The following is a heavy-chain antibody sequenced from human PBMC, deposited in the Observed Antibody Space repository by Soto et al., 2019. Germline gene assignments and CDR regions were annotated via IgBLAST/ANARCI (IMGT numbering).Heavy chain of an antibody. D-gene: IGHD5-18*01. CDR1: GGSISGEGYY. V-gene: IGHV4-31*01. J-gene: IGHJ5*02. CDR3: ERSWMATASWATWFHR. CDR2: IHYSGST. Sequence: QVQLQESGPGLVEPSQTLSLTCTVSGGSISGEGYYWSWIRQYSGRGLEWIGYIHYSGSTYSNPSLKSQLTVSLATSTSQFFLKLTSVTVAHSAVYYCERSWMATASWATWFHRWGQGTLVTVSS.